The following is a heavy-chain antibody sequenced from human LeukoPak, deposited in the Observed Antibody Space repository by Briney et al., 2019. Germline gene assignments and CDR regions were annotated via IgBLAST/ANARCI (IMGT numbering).Heavy chain of an antibody. V-gene: IGHV4-61*02. Sequence: SQTLSLTCTVSGASVNSGNYYWTWIRQPAGKRLEWIGRIYTSGTTNYNPSLKSRVTISIDASKNQFSLRLSSVTAADTAVYYCTRGGELMNFWGQGTLVTVSS. CDR3: TRGGELMNF. CDR2: IYTSGTT. D-gene: IGHD1-26*01. J-gene: IGHJ4*02. CDR1: GASVNSGNYY.